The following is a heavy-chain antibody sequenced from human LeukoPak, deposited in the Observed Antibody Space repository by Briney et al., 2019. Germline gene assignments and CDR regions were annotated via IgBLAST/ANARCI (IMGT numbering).Heavy chain of an antibody. CDR2: ISGSGGST. V-gene: IGHV3-23*01. Sequence: GGSLRLSCAASGFTFSSYAMSWVRQAPGKGLEWVSAISGSGGSTYYADSVKGRFTIPRDNSKNTLYLQMNSLRAEDTAVYYCAKGIHGGYYDSSGYYYFDYWGQGTLVTVSS. D-gene: IGHD3-22*01. J-gene: IGHJ4*02. CDR1: GFTFSSYA. CDR3: AKGIHGGYYDSSGYYYFDY.